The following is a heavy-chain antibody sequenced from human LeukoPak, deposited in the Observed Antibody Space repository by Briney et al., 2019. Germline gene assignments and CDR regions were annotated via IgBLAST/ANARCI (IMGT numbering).Heavy chain of an antibody. CDR3: ARLWIAVASKLISFDY. D-gene: IGHD6-19*01. CDR2: ISAYNGNT. Sequence: WASVKVSCKASGYTFTSYGISWVRQAPGHGLEWMGWISAYNGNTNYAQKLQGRVTMTTDTSPSTAYMELRSLRSDDTAVYYCARLWIAVASKLISFDYWGQGTLVTVSS. V-gene: IGHV1-18*01. J-gene: IGHJ4*02. CDR1: GYTFTSYG.